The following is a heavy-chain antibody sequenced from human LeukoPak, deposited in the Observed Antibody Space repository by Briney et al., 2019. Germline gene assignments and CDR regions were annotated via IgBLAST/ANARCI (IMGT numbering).Heavy chain of an antibody. CDR3: ARDSSAAY. V-gene: IGHV4-59*01. J-gene: IGHJ4*02. Sequence: PSETLSLTCTVSGGSINSYYWSWIRQPPGKGLEWIGYIYYSGSTNYNPSLKSRVTISVDTSKNQFSLKLSSVTAADTAVYYCARDSSAAYWGQGTLVTVSS. CDR2: IYYSGST. D-gene: IGHD1-26*01. CDR1: GGSINSYY.